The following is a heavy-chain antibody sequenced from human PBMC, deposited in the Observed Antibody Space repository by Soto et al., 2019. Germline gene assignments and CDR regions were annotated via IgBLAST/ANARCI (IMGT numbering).Heavy chain of an antibody. V-gene: IGHV1-18*01. J-gene: IGHJ6*03. Sequence: QVQLLQSGAEVKKPGASVKVSCKASGYTFTNYGITWVRQAPGQGLEWMGWISAYNGNTHYTQRLQGRVTMTTDTSTSPAYLELRGLRSDDAAVYYCARVPQLDVYFYYYMDVWGKGTTVTVSS. CDR2: ISAYNGNT. D-gene: IGHD6-6*01. CDR1: GYTFTNYG. CDR3: ARVPQLDVYFYYYMDV.